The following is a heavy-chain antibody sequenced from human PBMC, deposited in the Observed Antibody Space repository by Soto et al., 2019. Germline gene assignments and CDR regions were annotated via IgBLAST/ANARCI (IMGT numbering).Heavy chain of an antibody. CDR3: AKDPLFHPPIVVLTGDY. V-gene: IGHV3-23*01. D-gene: IGHD3-22*01. CDR1: GFSCSSYE. CDR2: ISGSGGST. J-gene: IGHJ4*02. Sequence: PGGALRVTCVDSGFSCSSYEMSWVRQAPGQGLEWVTAISGSGGSTYYADSVKGRFTISRDNSKNTLYLQMNSLRAEDTAVYYCAKDPLFHPPIVVLTGDYWGQGTLVTVSS.